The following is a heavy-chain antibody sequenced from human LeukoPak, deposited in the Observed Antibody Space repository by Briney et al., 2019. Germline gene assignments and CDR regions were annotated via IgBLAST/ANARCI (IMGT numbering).Heavy chain of an antibody. CDR1: GGSISSGGYS. CDR2: IYHSGST. V-gene: IGHV4-30-2*01. Sequence: SETLSLTCAVSGGSISSGGYSWSWIRQPPGKGLEWIGHIYHSGSTYYNPSLKSRVTISVDRSKNQFSLKLSSVTAADTAVYYCARGGYGSGSYYPYFDYWGQGTLVTVSS. D-gene: IGHD3-10*01. CDR3: ARGGYGSGSYYPYFDY. J-gene: IGHJ4*02.